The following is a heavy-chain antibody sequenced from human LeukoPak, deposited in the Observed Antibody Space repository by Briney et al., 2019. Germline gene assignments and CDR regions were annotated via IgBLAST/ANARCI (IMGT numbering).Heavy chain of an antibody. CDR3: ARHFASSSYSNNWFDP. CDR2: IYTSGST. Sequence: SETLSLTCTVSGGSISSYYWSWIRQPAGKGLEWIGRIYTSGSTNYNPSLKSRVTMSVDTSKNQFSLKLSSVTAADAAVYYCARHFASSSYSNNWFDPWGQGTLVTVSS. J-gene: IGHJ5*02. D-gene: IGHD6-6*01. V-gene: IGHV4-4*07. CDR1: GGSISSYY.